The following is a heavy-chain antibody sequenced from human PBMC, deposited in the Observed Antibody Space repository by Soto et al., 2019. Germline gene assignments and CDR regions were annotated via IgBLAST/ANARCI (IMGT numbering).Heavy chain of an antibody. CDR1: GFTFSSYS. CDR3: AKRGSFLFSASGNFDC. CDR2: ISGGGGTK. J-gene: IGHJ4*02. D-gene: IGHD3-16*01. V-gene: IGHV3-23*01. Sequence: PGGSLRLSCAASGFTFSSYSLAWVRQAPGKGLEWVSIISGGGGTKRYADSVKGRFTISRDNSESTLYLQMNSLRVEDTAVYYCAKRGSFLFSASGNFDCWGPGTLVTVSS.